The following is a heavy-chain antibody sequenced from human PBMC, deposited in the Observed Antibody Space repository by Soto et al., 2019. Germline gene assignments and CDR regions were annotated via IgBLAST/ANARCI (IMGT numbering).Heavy chain of an antibody. J-gene: IGHJ4*02. CDR3: ARGGAGVAFDS. CDR1: AGTFSNFA. CDR2: IIPFFNKA. Sequence: QVQVVQSGAEVKKPGSSVKVSCQTPAGTFSNFAINWVRQAPGQGLEWMGEIIPFFNKANDARNFQGRVTITADKSSVTAYMELRSLRSDDTAMFYCARGGAGVAFDSWGQGTLVTVSS. D-gene: IGHD3-16*01. V-gene: IGHV1-69*06.